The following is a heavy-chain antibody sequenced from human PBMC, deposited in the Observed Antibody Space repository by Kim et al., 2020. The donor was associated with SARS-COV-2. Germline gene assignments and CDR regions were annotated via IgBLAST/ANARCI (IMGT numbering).Heavy chain of an antibody. CDR3: ASVLYCSSTSCYHDAFDI. CDR2: INPNSGGT. CDR1: GYTFTGYY. V-gene: IGHV1-2*02. J-gene: IGHJ3*02. D-gene: IGHD2-2*01. Sequence: ASVKVSCKASGYTFTGYYMHWVRQAPGQGLEWMGWINPNSGGTNYAQKFQGRVTMTRDTSISTAYMELSRLRSDDTAVYYCASVLYCSSTSCYHDAFDIWGQGTMVTVSS.